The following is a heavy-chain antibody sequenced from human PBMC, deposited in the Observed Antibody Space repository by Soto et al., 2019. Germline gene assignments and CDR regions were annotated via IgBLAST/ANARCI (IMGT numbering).Heavy chain of an antibody. CDR3: AIGAGEWTTNYLA. Sequence: SETLPLTCTVTGGSVSSVSYYWSLIRQPPGKGLEWIGYIYYSGSTNYNPSLKSRVTISVDTSKNQFSLKLSSVTAADTAVVNWAIGAGEWTTNYLARGRGNLDTVSS. D-gene: IGHD1-7*01. J-gene: IGHJ4*02. CDR1: GGSVSSVSYY. V-gene: IGHV4-61*01. CDR2: IYYSGST.